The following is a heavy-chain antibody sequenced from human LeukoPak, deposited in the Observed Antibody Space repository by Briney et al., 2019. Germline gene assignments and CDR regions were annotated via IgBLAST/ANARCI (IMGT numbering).Heavy chain of an antibody. CDR3: ARAYDSSGYGRDYYYYGMDV. Sequence: SETLSLTCTVSGGSISSYYWSWIRQPPGKGLEWIGYIYYSGSTNYNPSLKSRVTISVDTSKNQFSLKLSSVTAADTAVYYCARAYDSSGYGRDYYYYGMDVWGQGTTVTVSS. D-gene: IGHD3-22*01. CDR1: GGSISSYY. J-gene: IGHJ6*02. CDR2: IYYSGST. V-gene: IGHV4-59*08.